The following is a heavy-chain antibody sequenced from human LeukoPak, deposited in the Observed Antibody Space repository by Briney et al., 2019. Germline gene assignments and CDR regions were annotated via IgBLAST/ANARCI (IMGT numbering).Heavy chain of an antibody. V-gene: IGHV3-53*01. J-gene: IGHJ4*02. CDR2: IYSDGST. CDR1: GFTISSNY. CDR3: ARAGYYRFDY. Sequence: AGGSLRLSCAASGFTISSNYMSWVRQAPGKGLEWVSVIYSDGSTYYADSVKGRFTSSRDNSKNTLYLQMNSLRAEDTAVYYCARAGYYRFDYWGQGTLVIVSS. D-gene: IGHD3-10*01.